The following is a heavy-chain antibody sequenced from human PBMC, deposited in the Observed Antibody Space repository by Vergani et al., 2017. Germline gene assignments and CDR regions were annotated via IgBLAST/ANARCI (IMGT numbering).Heavy chain of an antibody. D-gene: IGHD5-18*01. CDR1: GYSFTSYW. J-gene: IGHJ4*02. V-gene: IGHV5-51*01. CDR2: IYPGDSDT. CDR3: ARPYADTAMEPYYFDY. Sequence: EVQLVQSGAAVKKPGESLKISCKGSGYSFTSYWIGWVRQMPGKGLEWMGIIYPGDSDTRYSPSFQGQVTISADKSISTAYLQWSSLKASDTAMYYCARPYADTAMEPYYFDYWGQGTLVTVSS.